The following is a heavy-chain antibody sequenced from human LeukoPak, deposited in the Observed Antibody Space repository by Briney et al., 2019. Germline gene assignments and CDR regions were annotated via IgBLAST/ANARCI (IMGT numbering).Heavy chain of an antibody. CDR1: GFTFDDYA. J-gene: IGHJ4*02. V-gene: IGHV3-9*01. CDR3: AKGASGGYYNPFDY. CDR2: ITWNSGTI. Sequence: PDRSLRLSCAASGFTFDDYAMHWVRQLPGKGLEWVSGITWNSGTIGYAASVRGRFTISRDNAKKSLYLQMNSLRAEDTALYYCAKGASGGYYNPFDYWSQGTLVTVSS. D-gene: IGHD3-10*01.